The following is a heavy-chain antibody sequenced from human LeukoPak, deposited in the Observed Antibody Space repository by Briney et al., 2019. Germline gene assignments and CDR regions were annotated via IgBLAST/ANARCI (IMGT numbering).Heavy chain of an antibody. V-gene: IGHV3-23*01. CDR3: ARVIRAAPGKGYFDY. Sequence: GTSLRLSCATSGFIFSTYALSWVRQAPGKGLEWASSISGSGGSTYHADSVKGRFTISRDSSKNTRYLQMNSLRAEDTAIYYCARVIRAAPGKGYFDYWGQGTLVTVSS. CDR2: ISGSGGST. J-gene: IGHJ4*02. D-gene: IGHD6-13*01. CDR1: GFIFSTYA.